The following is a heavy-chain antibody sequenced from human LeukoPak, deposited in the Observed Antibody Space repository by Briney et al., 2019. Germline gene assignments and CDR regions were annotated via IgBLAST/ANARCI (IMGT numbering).Heavy chain of an antibody. J-gene: IGHJ3*02. Sequence: GGSLRLSCAASGFTFDDYAMHWVRQAPGKGLEWVSGISWNSGSIGYADSVRGRFTISRDNAKNSLYLQMNSLRAEDTALYYCAKDLSSSWPHDAFDIWGQGTMVTVSS. CDR1: GFTFDDYA. V-gene: IGHV3-9*01. D-gene: IGHD6-13*01. CDR3: AKDLSSSWPHDAFDI. CDR2: ISWNSGSI.